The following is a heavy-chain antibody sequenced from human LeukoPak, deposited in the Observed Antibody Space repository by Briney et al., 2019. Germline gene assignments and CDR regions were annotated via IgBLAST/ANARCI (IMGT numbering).Heavy chain of an antibody. Sequence: PSETLSLTCTVSGGSISSYYWSWIRQPPGKGLEWIGYIYYSGGTNYNPSLKSRVTISVDTSKNQFSLKLSSVTAADTAVYYCAGSRGATTLDYWGQGTLVTVSS. V-gene: IGHV4-59*01. CDR3: AGSRGATTLDY. D-gene: IGHD1-26*01. CDR1: GGSISSYY. CDR2: IYYSGGT. J-gene: IGHJ4*02.